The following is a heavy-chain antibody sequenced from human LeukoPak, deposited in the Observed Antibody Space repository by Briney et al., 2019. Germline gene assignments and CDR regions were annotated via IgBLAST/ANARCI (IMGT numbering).Heavy chain of an antibody. CDR3: ARGVTTAFDY. CDR1: GYTFTSYA. J-gene: IGHJ4*02. D-gene: IGHD4-17*01. Sequence: ASVTVSCTASGYTFTSYAMHWVRQAPGQRLEWMGWINAGNGNTKYSQKFQGRVTITRDTSASTAYMEPSSLRSEDTAVYYCARGVTTAFDYWGQGTLVTVSS. V-gene: IGHV1-3*01. CDR2: INAGNGNT.